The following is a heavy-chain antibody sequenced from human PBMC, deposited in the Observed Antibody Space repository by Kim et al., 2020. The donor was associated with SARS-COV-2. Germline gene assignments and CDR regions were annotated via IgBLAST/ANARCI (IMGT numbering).Heavy chain of an antibody. CDR1: GFTFSSYA. CDR3: AKGYSTTWYD. V-gene: IGHV3-23*01. Sequence: GGSLRLSCAASGFTFSSYAMSWVRQAPGQGLEWVSSITGSGSSTYYAASVKGRFTISKDTSKNTLHLQMNILRAEATAVYYCAKGYSTTWYDWGQGTLVT. J-gene: IGHJ4*02. D-gene: IGHD6-13*01. CDR2: ITGSGSST.